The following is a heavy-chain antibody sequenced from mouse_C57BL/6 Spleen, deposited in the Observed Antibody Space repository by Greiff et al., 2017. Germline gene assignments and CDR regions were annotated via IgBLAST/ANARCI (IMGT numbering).Heavy chain of an antibody. CDR2: FHPYNDDT. CDR1: GYTFTTYP. CDR3: ARPGSGYGGFAY. J-gene: IGHJ3*01. D-gene: IGHD3-2*02. Sequence: VHLVESGAELVKPGASVKMSCKASGYTFTTYPIEWMKQNHGKSLEWIGNFHPYNDDTKYNEKFKGKATLTVEKSSSTVYLELSRLTSDDSAVYYCARPGSGYGGFAYWGQGTLVTVSA. V-gene: IGHV1-47*01.